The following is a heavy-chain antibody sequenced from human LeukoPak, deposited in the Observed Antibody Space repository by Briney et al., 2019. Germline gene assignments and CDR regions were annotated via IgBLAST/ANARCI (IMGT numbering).Heavy chain of an antibody. Sequence: PSETLSLTCAVYGGTFSGYYWSWIRQPPGKGLEWIEEINHSGSTNYNPSLKSRVTISVDTSKNQFSLKLSSVTAADTAVYYCARGVSYRSTSYRHWFDPWGQGTLVTVSS. CDR3: ARGVSYRSTSYRHWFDP. J-gene: IGHJ5*02. V-gene: IGHV4-34*01. CDR2: INHSGST. D-gene: IGHD2-2*01. CDR1: GGTFSGYY.